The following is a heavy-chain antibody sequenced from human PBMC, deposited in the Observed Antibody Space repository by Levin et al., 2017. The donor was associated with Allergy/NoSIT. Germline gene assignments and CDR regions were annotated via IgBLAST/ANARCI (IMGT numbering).Heavy chain of an antibody. CDR1: GFTFSSYW. Sequence: GESLKISCAASGFTFSSYWMSWVRQAPGKGLEWVANIKQDGSEKYYVDSVKGRFTISRDNAKNSLYLQMNSLRAEDTAVYYCATWRGFLEWFDYGMDVWGQGTTVTVSS. D-gene: IGHD3-3*01. CDR3: ATWRGFLEWFDYGMDV. J-gene: IGHJ6*02. V-gene: IGHV3-7*01. CDR2: IKQDGSEK.